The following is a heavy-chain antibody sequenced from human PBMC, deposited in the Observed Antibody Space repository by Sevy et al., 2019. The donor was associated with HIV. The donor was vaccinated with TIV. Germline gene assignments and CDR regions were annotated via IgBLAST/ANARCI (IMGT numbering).Heavy chain of an antibody. J-gene: IGHJ6*03. CDR3: AAFPDVSSTSGYYYYYMDV. Sequence: SETLSLTCTVSGGSISSYYWSWIRQPPGKGLEWIGYIYYSGSTNYNPSLKSRVTISVDTSKNQFSLKLSSVTAADTAVYYCAAFPDVSSTSGYYYYYMDVWGKGTTVTVSS. D-gene: IGHD2-2*01. CDR1: GGSISSYY. CDR2: IYYSGST. V-gene: IGHV4-59*08.